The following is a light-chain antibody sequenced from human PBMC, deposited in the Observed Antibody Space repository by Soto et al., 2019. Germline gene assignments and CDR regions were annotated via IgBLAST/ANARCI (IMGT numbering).Light chain of an antibody. CDR2: AAS. CDR1: QTISNW. Sequence: DIQMTQSPSFVSASVGDRVTITCRASQTISNWVAWYQQKPGKAPKLLIYAASSLYSGVPSRFSGSGSGTDFTLTITSLQPEDFATYYCQQYYSSWTFGQGTKVDIK. CDR3: QQYYSSWT. V-gene: IGKV1D-16*01. J-gene: IGKJ1*01.